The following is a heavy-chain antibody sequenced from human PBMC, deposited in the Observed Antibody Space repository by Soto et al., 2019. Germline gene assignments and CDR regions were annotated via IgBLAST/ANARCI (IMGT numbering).Heavy chain of an antibody. CDR2: ISAYNGDT. Sequence: ASVKVSCKASGYTFTNYGISWVRQAPGQGLEWMGWISAYNGDTNYAQKLQGRVTLTTDTPTTTAYMGLRSLRSDDTAVYYCVRGGAPAALSWFDPWGQGTLVTVSS. V-gene: IGHV1-18*01. CDR3: VRGGAPAALSWFDP. J-gene: IGHJ5*02. CDR1: GYTFTNYG. D-gene: IGHD2-2*01.